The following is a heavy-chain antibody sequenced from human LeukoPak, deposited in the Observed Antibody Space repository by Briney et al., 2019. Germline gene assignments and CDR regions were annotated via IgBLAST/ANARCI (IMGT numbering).Heavy chain of an antibody. CDR3: ARAVVRAAAGTGWFDP. CDR1: GGSFSGYY. D-gene: IGHD6-13*01. CDR2: INHSGST. V-gene: IGHV4-34*01. J-gene: IGHJ5*02. Sequence: SETLSLTCAVYGGSFSGYYWSWIRQPPGKGLEWIGEINHSGSTNYNPSLKSRVTISVDTSKNQFSLKLSSVTAADTVVYYCARAVVRAAAGTGWFDPWGQGTLVTVSS.